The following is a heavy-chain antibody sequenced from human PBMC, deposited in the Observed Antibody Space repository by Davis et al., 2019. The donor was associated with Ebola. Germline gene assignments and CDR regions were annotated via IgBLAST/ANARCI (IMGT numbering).Heavy chain of an antibody. J-gene: IGHJ4*02. CDR3: AREIAAAVDY. CDR2: IYYSGRT. Sequence: MPSETLSLTCTVSGGSISRSSYYWGWLRQPPGKGLEWIGSIYYSGRTYYSPSLRSRVTISADTSKNQFSLRLSSVTAADTAVYYCAREIAAAVDYWGQGTLVTVSS. D-gene: IGHD6-13*01. V-gene: IGHV4-39*02. CDR1: GGSISRSSYY.